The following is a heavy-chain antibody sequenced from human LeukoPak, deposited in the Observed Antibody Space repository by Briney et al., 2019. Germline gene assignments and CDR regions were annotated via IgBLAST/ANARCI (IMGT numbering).Heavy chain of an antibody. CDR1: GGSISSYY. CDR3: ARSTTYYDILTGYSPSNFDY. D-gene: IGHD3-9*01. Sequence: SETLSLTCTVSGGSISSYYWSWIRQPPGKGLEWIGYIYYSGSTNYNPSLKSRVTISVDTSKNQFSLKLSSVTAADTAVYYCARSTTYYDILTGYSPSNFDYWGQGTLVTVSS. CDR2: IYYSGST. J-gene: IGHJ4*02. V-gene: IGHV4-59*08.